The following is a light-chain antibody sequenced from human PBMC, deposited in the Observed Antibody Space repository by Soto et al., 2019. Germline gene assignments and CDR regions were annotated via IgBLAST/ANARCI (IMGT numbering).Light chain of an antibody. Sequence: DIVLTQSPGTLSLSPGERATLSCRASQSVRSTYLGWYQHKRGQAPRLLIYGASNRATGIPDRFSGSGSGTDFTLTITGLQPEDFAVYFCQQRDDLYTFGQGTKLQIK. V-gene: IGKV3-20*01. CDR3: QQRDDLYT. CDR2: GAS. J-gene: IGKJ2*01. CDR1: QSVRSTY.